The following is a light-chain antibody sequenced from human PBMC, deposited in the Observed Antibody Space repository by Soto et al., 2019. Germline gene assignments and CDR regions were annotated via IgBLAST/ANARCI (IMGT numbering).Light chain of an antibody. Sequence: QSAMTQPASVSGSPGQSITISCTGTSSDVGGYNYVSWYQQHPGKAPKLIIYEVTHRPSGVSSRFYGSRSGNTASLTISGLHAEDEADYYCKSRTTRNTLVFGGGTKLTVL. V-gene: IGLV2-14*01. CDR1: SSDVGGYNY. CDR2: EVT. CDR3: KSRTTRNTLV. J-gene: IGLJ3*02.